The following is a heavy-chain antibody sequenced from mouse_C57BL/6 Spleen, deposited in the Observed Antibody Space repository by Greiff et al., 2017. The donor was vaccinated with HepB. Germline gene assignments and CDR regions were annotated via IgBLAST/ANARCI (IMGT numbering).Heavy chain of an antibody. CDR1: GYTFTSYT. CDR3: ARTQLPLYAMDY. D-gene: IGHD1-2*01. V-gene: IGHV1-4*01. CDR2: INPSSGYT. J-gene: IGHJ4*01. Sequence: VQLQQSGAELARPGASVKMSCKASGYTFTSYTMHWVKQRPGQGLEWIGYINPSSGYTKYNQKFKDKATLTADKSSRTAYMQLSSLTSEDSAVYYCARTQLPLYAMDYWGQGTSVTVSS.